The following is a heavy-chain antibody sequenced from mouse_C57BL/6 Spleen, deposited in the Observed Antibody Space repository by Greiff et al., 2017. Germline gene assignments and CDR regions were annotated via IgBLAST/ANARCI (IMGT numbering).Heavy chain of an antibody. D-gene: IGHD2-1*01. V-gene: IGHV1-64*01. CDR3: ARGDGNSAWFAY. J-gene: IGHJ3*01. CDR1: GYTFPSYW. CDR2: IHPNSGST. Sequence: VQLQQPGAELVQPGASVKLSCKASGYTFPSYWMHWVKQRPGQGLAWIGMIHPNSGSTNYNETFKSKATLTVDQSSSTAYMQLSSLTTEDSAVYDCARGDGNSAWFAYWGQGTLVTVSA.